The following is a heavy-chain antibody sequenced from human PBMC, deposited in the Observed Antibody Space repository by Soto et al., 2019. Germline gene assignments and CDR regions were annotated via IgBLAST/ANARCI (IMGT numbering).Heavy chain of an antibody. V-gene: IGHV3-66*01. CDR2: LYSAGTT. D-gene: IGHD1-26*01. CDR1: GFTVRTNY. CDR3: SREAGSPFPLDY. J-gene: IGHJ4*02. Sequence: EVQLVESGGGLVQPGGSLRLSCAASGFTVRTNYMSWVRQAPGKGLEWVSVLYSAGTTYYADSVRGRFTISRDNSKNTLYLQMNSLRAEDTAVYYCSREAGSPFPLDYWGQGTLSPSPQ.